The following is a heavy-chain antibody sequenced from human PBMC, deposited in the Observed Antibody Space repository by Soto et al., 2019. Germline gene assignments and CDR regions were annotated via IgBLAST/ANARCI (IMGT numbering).Heavy chain of an antibody. D-gene: IGHD6-19*01. CDR3: ARTLLSSVAVWYYYGMDV. CDR2: ISYDGSNR. V-gene: IGHV3-30-3*01. CDR1: GFTFSSYA. J-gene: IGHJ6*02. Sequence: GGSLRLSCAASGFTFSSYAMHWVRQAPGKGLEWVAVISYDGSNRYYADSVKGRFTISRDNSKNTLYLQMNSLRAEDTAVYYCARTLLSSVAVWYYYGMDVWGQGATVTVSS.